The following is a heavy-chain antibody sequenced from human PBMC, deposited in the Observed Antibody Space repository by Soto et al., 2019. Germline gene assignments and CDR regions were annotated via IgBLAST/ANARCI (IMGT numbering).Heavy chain of an antibody. CDR2: INSDGSST. CDR1: GFTFISYW. V-gene: IGHV3-74*01. CDR3: ARARIAVAGYDY. J-gene: IGHJ4*02. Sequence: WGSLRLSCAASGFTFISYWIHFVRQAPVKGLVWVSRINSDGSSTSYADSVKGRFTISRDNAKNTLYLQMNSLRAEDTAVYYCARARIAVAGYDYWGQGTLVTVSS. D-gene: IGHD6-19*01.